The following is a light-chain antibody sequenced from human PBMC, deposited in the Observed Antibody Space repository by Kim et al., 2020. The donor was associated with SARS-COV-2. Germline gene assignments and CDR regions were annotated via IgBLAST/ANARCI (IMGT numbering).Light chain of an antibody. CDR3: QVWDSSSDHPYV. V-gene: IGLV3-21*04. J-gene: IGLJ1*01. Sequence: PGKTARITCGRNNIGSKSVHWYRQKPGQAPVLVIYYDSDRPSGIPERFSGSNSGNTATLTISRVEVGDEADYYCQVWDSSSDHPYVFGTGTKVTVL. CDR1: NIGSKS. CDR2: YDS.